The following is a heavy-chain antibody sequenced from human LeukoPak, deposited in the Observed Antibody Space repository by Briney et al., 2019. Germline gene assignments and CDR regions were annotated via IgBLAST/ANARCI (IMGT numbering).Heavy chain of an antibody. Sequence: ASVKVSCKASGYTFTSYDINWVRQATGQGLEWMGWMNPNSGNTGYAQKFQGRVTMTRNTSISTAYMELGSLRSEDTAVYYCARVRAAAGRGDDAFDIWGQGTMVTVSS. J-gene: IGHJ3*02. V-gene: IGHV1-8*01. CDR1: GYTFTSYD. CDR2: MNPNSGNT. CDR3: ARVRAAAGRGDDAFDI. D-gene: IGHD6-13*01.